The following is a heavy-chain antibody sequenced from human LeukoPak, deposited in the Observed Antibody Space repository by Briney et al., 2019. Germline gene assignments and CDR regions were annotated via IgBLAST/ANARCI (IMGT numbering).Heavy chain of an antibody. J-gene: IGHJ4*02. D-gene: IGHD3-3*01. CDR1: GGSISSYY. V-gene: IGHV4-59*01. CDR3: ARASGLLRFLEWLPAYFDY. Sequence: WEPLSLTCTASGGSISSYYRSWIRPPPGEGLEWIGYIYYSGSTNYNPSLKSRVTISVDTSKKQFSLKLSSVTAADTAVYYCARASGLLRFLEWLPAYFDYWGQGTLVTVSS. CDR2: IYYSGST.